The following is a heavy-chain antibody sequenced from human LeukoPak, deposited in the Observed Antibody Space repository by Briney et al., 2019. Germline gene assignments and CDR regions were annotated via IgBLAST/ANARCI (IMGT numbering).Heavy chain of an antibody. CDR1: GYTFTGYY. CDR2: INPNSGGT. D-gene: IGHD5-18*01. CDR3: ARRARIQLWNFDY. V-gene: IGHV1-2*02. J-gene: IGHJ4*02. Sequence: ASVKVSCMASGYTFTGYYMHWVRQAPGQGLEWMGWINPNSGGTNYAQKFQGRVTMTRDTSISTAYMELSRLRSDDTAVYYCARRARIQLWNFDYWGQGTLVTVSS.